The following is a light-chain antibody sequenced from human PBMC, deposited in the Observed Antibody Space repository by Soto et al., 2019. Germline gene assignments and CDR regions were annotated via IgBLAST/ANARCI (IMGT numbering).Light chain of an antibody. CDR3: QHYDASPLT. Sequence: DIQMTQSPSSLSASVGDRVTITCQASQDIRNQLNWYHQRPGKAPKLLIYDVSNLEKGVPSRFSGSGSGTDFTLTISSLQPEDFATYYCQHYDASPLTFGPGTTVEIK. V-gene: IGKV1-33*01. CDR1: QDIRNQ. CDR2: DVS. J-gene: IGKJ3*01.